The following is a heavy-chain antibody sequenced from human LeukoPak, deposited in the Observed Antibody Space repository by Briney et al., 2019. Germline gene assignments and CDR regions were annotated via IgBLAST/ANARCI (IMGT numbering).Heavy chain of an antibody. J-gene: IGHJ4*02. CDR1: GNTHTGYY. CDR3: ASRFCGGGTCYSGLAY. V-gene: IGHV1-2*02. D-gene: IGHD2-15*01. Sequence: ASVNVSFRATGNTHTGYYIHWVRQARGQGLAWMGWTNPNSGGTNYAQKFQGRVTMTRDTSISSIYMELSRLRSDDTAVYYCASRFCGGGTCYSGLAYWGQGTLVTVSS. CDR2: TNPNSGGT.